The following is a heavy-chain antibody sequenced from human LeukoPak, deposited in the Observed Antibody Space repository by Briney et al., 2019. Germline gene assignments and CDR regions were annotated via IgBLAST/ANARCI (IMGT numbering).Heavy chain of an antibody. CDR2: IYYSGST. Sequence: SETLSLTCTVSGGSISSSSYYWGWIRQPPGKGLEWIGSIYYSGSTYYNPSLKSRVTISVDTSKNQFSLKLSSVTAADTAVYYCARPPGDFWSGPNYYYMDVWGKGTTVTVSS. CDR1: GGSISSSSYY. J-gene: IGHJ6*03. CDR3: ARPPGDFWSGPNYYYMDV. V-gene: IGHV4-39*01. D-gene: IGHD3-3*01.